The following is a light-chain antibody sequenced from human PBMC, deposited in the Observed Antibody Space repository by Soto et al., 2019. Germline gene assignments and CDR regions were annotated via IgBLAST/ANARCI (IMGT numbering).Light chain of an antibody. V-gene: IGKV2-30*02. Sequence: DVVMTQSPLSLPATLGQPASISCRSSQSLVHSDGNTYLSWFQQRPGQAPRRLIYQISNRDSGVPDRFSGSGSGTDFTLKISRVEAEDVGVYYCMQGTHWLYTFGQGTKLEIK. CDR1: QSLVHSDGNTY. CDR2: QIS. CDR3: MQGTHWLYT. J-gene: IGKJ2*01.